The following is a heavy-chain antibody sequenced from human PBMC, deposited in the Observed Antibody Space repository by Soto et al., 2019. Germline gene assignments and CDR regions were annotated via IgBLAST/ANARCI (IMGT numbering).Heavy chain of an antibody. CDR2: IYPGDSDT. D-gene: IGHD6-19*01. V-gene: IGHV5-51*01. Sequence: RGESLKISCKGSGYSFTSYWIGWVRQMPGKGLEWMGIIYPGDSDTRYSPSFQGQVTISADKSISTAYLQWSSLKASDTAMYYCAGIAVAGTCYYGMDVWGQGTTVTV. CDR3: AGIAVAGTCYYGMDV. J-gene: IGHJ6*02. CDR1: GYSFTSYW.